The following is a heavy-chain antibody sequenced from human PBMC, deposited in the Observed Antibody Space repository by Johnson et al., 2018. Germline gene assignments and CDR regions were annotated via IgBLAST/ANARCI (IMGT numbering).Heavy chain of an antibody. CDR1: GGSISSYY. CDR3: AGGTYSYSTSHEYFHH. CDR2: IYYSGST. D-gene: IGHD6-13*01. Sequence: QVQLQESGPGLVKPSETLSLTCTVSGGSISSYYWTWLRQPPGKGLEWIGFIYYSGSTNYNPSLKGRVTISVDTSKNQSPLKLSSMTAADTAVYYCAGGTYSYSTSHEYFHHWGQGTLVTVS. V-gene: IGHV4-59*01. J-gene: IGHJ1*01.